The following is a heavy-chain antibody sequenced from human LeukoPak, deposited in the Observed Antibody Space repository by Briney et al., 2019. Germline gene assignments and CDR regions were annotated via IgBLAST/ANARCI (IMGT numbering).Heavy chain of an antibody. J-gene: IGHJ5*02. D-gene: IGHD3-10*01. CDR3: ARDGAPRAGWFDP. CDR1: GFTVSSNY. V-gene: IGHV3-53*01. Sequence: GGSLRLSCAASGFTVSSNYMSWVRQAPGKGLEWVSVIYSGGSTYYADSVKGRFTISRDNSKNTLYLQMNSLRAEDTAVYYCARDGAPRAGWFDPWGQGTLVTVSS. CDR2: IYSGGST.